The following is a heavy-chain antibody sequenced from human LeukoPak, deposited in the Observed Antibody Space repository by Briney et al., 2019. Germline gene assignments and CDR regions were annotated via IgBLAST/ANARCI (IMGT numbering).Heavy chain of an antibody. D-gene: IGHD1-26*01. V-gene: IGHV4-4*07. Sequence: SETLSLTCTVSGGSISSYYWSWIRQPAGKGLEWIGRIYTSGNTNYNPSLKSRVTISVDTSKNQFSLKLSSVTAADTAVYYCARMVGWGARRYYYYYMDVWGKGTTVTISS. J-gene: IGHJ6*03. CDR3: ARMVGWGARRYYYYYMDV. CDR2: IYTSGNT. CDR1: GGSISSYY.